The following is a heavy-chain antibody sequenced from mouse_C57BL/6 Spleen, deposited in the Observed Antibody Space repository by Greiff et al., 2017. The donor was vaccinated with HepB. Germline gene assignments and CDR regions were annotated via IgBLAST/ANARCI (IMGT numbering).Heavy chain of an antibody. J-gene: IGHJ4*01. V-gene: IGHV1-54*01. CDR2: INPGSGGT. CDR1: GYAFTNYL. CDR3: ARDYYAMDY. Sequence: VQLQQSGAELVRPGTSVKVSCKASGYAFTNYLIEWVKQRPGQGLEWIGVINPGSGGTNYNEKFKGKATLTADKSSSTAYMQLSSLTSEDSAVYYCARDYYAMDYWGQGTSVTGAS.